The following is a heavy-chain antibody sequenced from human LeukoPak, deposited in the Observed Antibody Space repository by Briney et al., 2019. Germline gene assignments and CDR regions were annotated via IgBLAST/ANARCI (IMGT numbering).Heavy chain of an antibody. CDR1: GFTFSSYS. J-gene: IGHJ6*02. Sequence: GGSLRLSCAASGFTFSSYSMNWVRQAPGKGLEWVSYISSSSSTIYYADSVKGRFTISRDNAKNSLYLQMNSLRDEDTAVYYCARAQRYYCDSSGYYSTLDYYYGMDVWGQGTTVTVSS. D-gene: IGHD3-22*01. CDR3: ARAQRYYCDSSGYYSTLDYYYGMDV. V-gene: IGHV3-48*02. CDR2: ISSSSSTI.